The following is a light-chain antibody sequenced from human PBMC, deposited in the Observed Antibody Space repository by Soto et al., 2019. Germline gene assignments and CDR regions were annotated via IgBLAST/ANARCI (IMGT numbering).Light chain of an antibody. CDR3: QQRSDWPPA. CDR2: DTS. Sequence: EVVLTQSPATLSLSPGERATLSCRASQTVGSYLAWFRQTPGQTPRLLIYDTSIRATGVPARFSGSGSGTDFTLTISSLEAEDFAIYYCQQRSDWPPAFGQGTK. V-gene: IGKV3-11*01. CDR1: QTVGSY. J-gene: IGKJ1*01.